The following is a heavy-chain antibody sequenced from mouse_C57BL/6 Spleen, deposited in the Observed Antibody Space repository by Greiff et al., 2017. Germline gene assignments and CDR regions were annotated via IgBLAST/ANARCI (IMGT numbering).Heavy chain of an antibody. Sequence: EVQLQESGPGLVTPSPSLSLTCSVTGYSITSGYYWNWIRQFPGNKLEWMGYISYDGSNNYNTSLKNRISITRDTSKNQFFLRFNSVTTEDDATYYCARCDYDSREYYAIDSWGQGTSVTVSS. D-gene: IGHD1-1*01. CDR3: ARCDYDSREYYAIDS. CDR1: GYSITSGYY. V-gene: IGHV3-6*01. J-gene: IGHJ4*01. CDR2: ISYDGSN.